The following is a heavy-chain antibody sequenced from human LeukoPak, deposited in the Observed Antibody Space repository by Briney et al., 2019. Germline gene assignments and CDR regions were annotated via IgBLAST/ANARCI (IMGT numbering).Heavy chain of an antibody. D-gene: IGHD1-20*01. CDR1: GGSVSSGSYY. Sequence: SETLSLTCTVSGGSVSSGSYYWSWIRQPPGKGLEWIGYIYYSGSTNYNPSLKSRVTISVDTSKNQFSLKLSSVTAADTAVYYCARGGVTGLGASRYFDYWGQGTLVTVSS. V-gene: IGHV4-61*01. CDR3: ARGGVTGLGASRYFDY. CDR2: IYYSGST. J-gene: IGHJ4*02.